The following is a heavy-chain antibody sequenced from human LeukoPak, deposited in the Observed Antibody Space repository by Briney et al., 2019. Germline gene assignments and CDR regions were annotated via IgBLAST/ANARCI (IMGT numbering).Heavy chain of an antibody. D-gene: IGHD3-10*01. V-gene: IGHV1-2*02. J-gene: IGHJ5*02. Sequence: ASVKVSCKASGYMFTGYHMHWVRQAPGQGLEWMGWINPNSGGTNYAQKFEGRVTMTRDTSISTAYMELSRVRSDDTAVYYCARDYYGSGSYPWSWFDPWGQGTLVTVSS. CDR2: INPNSGGT. CDR3: ARDYYGSGSYPWSWFDP. CDR1: GYMFTGYH.